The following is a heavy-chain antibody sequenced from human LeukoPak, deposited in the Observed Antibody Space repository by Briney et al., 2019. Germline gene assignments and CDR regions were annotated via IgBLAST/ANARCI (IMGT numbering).Heavy chain of an antibody. Sequence: GSLRLSCAASRFTFSSYSMNWVRQAPGKGLEWIGSIYYSGSTYYNPSLKSRVTISVDTSKKQFSLKLSSVTAADTAVYYCARHRTIYYDNGGYWVWGQGTLVTVSS. CDR1: RFTFSSYSMN. V-gene: IGHV4-39*01. D-gene: IGHD3-22*01. J-gene: IGHJ4*02. CDR2: IYYSGST. CDR3: ARHRTIYYDNGGYWV.